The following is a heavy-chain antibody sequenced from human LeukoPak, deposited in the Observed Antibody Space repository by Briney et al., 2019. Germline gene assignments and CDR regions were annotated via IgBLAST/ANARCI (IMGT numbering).Heavy chain of an antibody. CDR1: GFTFSAYA. CDR2: ISVSGFST. CDR3: AKSGYNRFDY. Sequence: GGSLRLSCAASGFTFSAYAMNWVRQAPGKGLEWVSVISVSGFSTYYADSVKGRFTISRDNSKNTLYLQMNSLIAEDTAVYYCAKSGYNRFDYWGQGTRVTVSS. J-gene: IGHJ4*02. D-gene: IGHD5-24*01. V-gene: IGHV3-23*01.